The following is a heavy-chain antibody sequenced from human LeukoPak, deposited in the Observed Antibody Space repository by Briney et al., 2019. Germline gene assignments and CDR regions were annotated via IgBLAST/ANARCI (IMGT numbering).Heavy chain of an antibody. D-gene: IGHD3-16*02. V-gene: IGHV3-11*01. J-gene: IGHJ3*02. CDR2: ISSSGSTI. Sequence: GGSLRLSCAASGFTFSDYYMSWIRQAPGKGLEWVSYISSSGSTIYYADSVKGRFTISRDNAKNSLYLQMNSLRAEDTAVYYCARDLSRYRYDAFDIWGQGTMITVSS. CDR1: GFTFSDYY. CDR3: ARDLSRYRYDAFDI.